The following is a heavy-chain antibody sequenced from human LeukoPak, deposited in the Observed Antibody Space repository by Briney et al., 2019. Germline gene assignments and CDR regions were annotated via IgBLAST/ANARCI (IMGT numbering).Heavy chain of an antibody. CDR2: INHSGST. J-gene: IGHJ5*02. Sequence: NPSETLSLTCAVYGGSLSGYYWSWIRQPPGKGLEWIGEINHSGSTNYNPSLKSRVTISVDTSKNQFSLKLSSVTAADTTVYYCARVGCSSTSCYLSYALNWFDPWGQGTLVTVSS. D-gene: IGHD2-2*01. V-gene: IGHV4-34*01. CDR3: ARVGCSSTSCYLSYALNWFDP. CDR1: GGSLSGYY.